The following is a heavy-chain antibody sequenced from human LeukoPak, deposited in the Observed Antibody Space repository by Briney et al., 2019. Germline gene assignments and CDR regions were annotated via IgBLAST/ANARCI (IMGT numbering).Heavy chain of an antibody. CDR2: IYYSGST. CDR3: ARVADAFDI. CDR1: DGSISSYY. Sequence: RPSETLSLTCTVSDGSISSYYWSWLRQPPGKGLEWIGYIYYSGSTNYNPSLKSRVTISVDTSKNQFSLKLSSVTAADTAVYYCARVADAFDIWGQGTMVTVSS. V-gene: IGHV4-59*01. J-gene: IGHJ3*02.